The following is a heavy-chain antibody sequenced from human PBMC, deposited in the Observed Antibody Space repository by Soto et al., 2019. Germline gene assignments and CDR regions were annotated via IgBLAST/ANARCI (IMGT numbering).Heavy chain of an antibody. CDR2: IYHSGST. D-gene: IGHD3-16*01. J-gene: IGHJ6*02. CDR1: GGSISSSNW. CDR3: ALVGVYYYGMDV. V-gene: IGHV4-4*02. Sequence: SETLSLTCAVSGGSISSSNWWSWARQPPGKGLEWIGEIYHSGSTNYNPSLKSRVTISVDKSKNQFSLKLSSVTAADTAVYYCALVGVYYYGMDVWGQGTTVTVSS.